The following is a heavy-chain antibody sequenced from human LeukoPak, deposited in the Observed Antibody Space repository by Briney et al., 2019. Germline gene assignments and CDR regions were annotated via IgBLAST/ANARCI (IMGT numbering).Heavy chain of an antibody. D-gene: IGHD2-2*02. CDR1: GYTFTSYG. J-gene: IGHJ3*02. Sequence: GASVKVSCKASGYTFTSYGISWVRQAPGQGLEWMGWISAYNGNTNYAQKLQGRVTMTTDTSASTAYMELSSLRSEDTAVYYCARSGPSKRLYTRYPMDEAFDIWGQGTMVTVSS. CDR3: ARSGPSKRLYTRYPMDEAFDI. CDR2: ISAYNGNT. V-gene: IGHV1-18*01.